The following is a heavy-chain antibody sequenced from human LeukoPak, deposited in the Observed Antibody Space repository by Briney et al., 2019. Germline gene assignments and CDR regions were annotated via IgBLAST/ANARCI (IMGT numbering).Heavy chain of an antibody. Sequence: PGGSLRLSCAASGFTFSSYGMNWVRQAPGKGLEWVSSISSRSSYIYYADSVKGRFTISRDNAKNSLYLELHGLRAEDTAVYYCARQYYDIWSGYYTADYYFDYWGQGTLVTVSS. D-gene: IGHD3-3*01. J-gene: IGHJ4*02. CDR3: ARQYYDIWSGYYTADYYFDY. CDR1: GFTFSSYG. CDR2: ISSRSSYI. V-gene: IGHV3-21*06.